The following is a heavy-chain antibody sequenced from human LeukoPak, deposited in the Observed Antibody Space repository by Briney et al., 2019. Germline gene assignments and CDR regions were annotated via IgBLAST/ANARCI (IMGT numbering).Heavy chain of an antibody. CDR1: GFTFSNAW. CDR3: SIVGATSSGY. D-gene: IGHD1-26*01. V-gene: IGHV3-15*07. J-gene: IGHJ4*02. CDR2: IKSKTGGGTT. Sequence: GGSLRLSCAASGFTFSNAWMNWVRQAPGKGLEWVGRIKSKTGGGTTDYAAPVKDRFTISRDDSKNTLYLQMNSLKIEDTAVYYCSIVGATSSGYWGQGTLVTVSS.